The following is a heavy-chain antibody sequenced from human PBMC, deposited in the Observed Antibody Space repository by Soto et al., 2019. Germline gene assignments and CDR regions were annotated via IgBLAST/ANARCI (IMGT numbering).Heavy chain of an antibody. Sequence: SETLSLTCVVYDGSLTEYHWSWVRQTPGKGLEWIGEVSHHGTSHYNPSLGSRVTISVDRSKNQLSLKLSSVTAADTAVYYCARLLTDDYGDYYYYYGMDVWGQGPTVTVSS. CDR3: ARLLTDDYGDYYYYYGMDV. V-gene: IGHV4-34*01. J-gene: IGHJ6*02. D-gene: IGHD4-17*01. CDR1: DGSLTEYH. CDR2: VSHHGTS.